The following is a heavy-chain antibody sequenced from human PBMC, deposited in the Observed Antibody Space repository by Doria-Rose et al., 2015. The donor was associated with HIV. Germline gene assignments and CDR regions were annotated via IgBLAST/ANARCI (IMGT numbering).Heavy chain of an antibody. V-gene: IGHV4-34*01. Sequence: LEWLGELTHSGSTTYNPSLTSRVTISVDTSKNQFSLKVTSVTAADTAVYFCARGLQGYPFVYWGQGTRVNGSS. CDR3: ARGLQGYPFVY. CDR2: LTHSGST. J-gene: IGHJ4*02. D-gene: IGHD5-18*01.